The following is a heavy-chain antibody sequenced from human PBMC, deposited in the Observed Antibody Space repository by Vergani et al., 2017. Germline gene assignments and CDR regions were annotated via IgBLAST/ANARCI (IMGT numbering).Heavy chain of an antibody. Sequence: EVQLVESGGGLVQPGGSLRLSCAASGFTFSSYAMHWVRQAPGKGLEYVSAISSNGGSTYYANSVKDRFTISRDNSKNTLYLQMGSLRAEDMAVYYCARGRSRYTARDAFDIWGQGTMVTVSS. CDR3: ARGRSRYTARDAFDI. V-gene: IGHV3-64*01. D-gene: IGHD5-18*01. J-gene: IGHJ3*02. CDR1: GFTFSSYA. CDR2: ISSNGGST.